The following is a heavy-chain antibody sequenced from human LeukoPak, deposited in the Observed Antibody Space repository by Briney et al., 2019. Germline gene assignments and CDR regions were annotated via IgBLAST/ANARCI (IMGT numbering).Heavy chain of an antibody. J-gene: IGHJ4*02. CDR1: GFTFSSYG. V-gene: IGHV3-33*01. CDR2: IWYDGSNK. D-gene: IGHD3-9*01. CDR3: ARDAGRYFDLLGY. Sequence: GGSLRLSCAASGFTFSSYGMHWVIQAPGKGLQWVAVIWYDGSNKFYADSVKGRFTISSDNSKNTLYLQMNSLRAEDTAVYYCARDAGRYFDLLGYWGQGTLVTVSS.